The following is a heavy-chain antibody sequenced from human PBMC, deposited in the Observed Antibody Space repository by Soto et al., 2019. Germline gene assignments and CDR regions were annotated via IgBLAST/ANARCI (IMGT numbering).Heavy chain of an antibody. CDR3: ARVQQWPPGGAFDI. D-gene: IGHD6-19*01. Sequence: SQTLSLTCAISGDSVSSNSAAWNWIRQSPSRGLEWLGRAYYRSKWYNDYAASVKSRITINPDTSKNQFSLQLNSVTPEDTAVYYCARVQQWPPGGAFDIWGQGTMVTVSS. J-gene: IGHJ3*02. CDR2: AYYRSKWYN. CDR1: GDSVSSNSAA. V-gene: IGHV6-1*01.